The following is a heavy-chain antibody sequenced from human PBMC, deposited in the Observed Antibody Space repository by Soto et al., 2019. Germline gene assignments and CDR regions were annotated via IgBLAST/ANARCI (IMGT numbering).Heavy chain of an antibody. CDR1: GFTFSSYA. Sequence: PGGSLRLSCAASGFTFSSYAMSWVRQAPGKGLEWVSAISGSGGSTYYADSVKGRFTIPRDNSKNTLYLQMNSLRAEDTAVYYCAKDRVRGYQLPRNWFDPWGQGTLVTVSS. CDR2: ISGSGGST. D-gene: IGHD2-2*01. V-gene: IGHV3-23*01. J-gene: IGHJ5*02. CDR3: AKDRVRGYQLPRNWFDP.